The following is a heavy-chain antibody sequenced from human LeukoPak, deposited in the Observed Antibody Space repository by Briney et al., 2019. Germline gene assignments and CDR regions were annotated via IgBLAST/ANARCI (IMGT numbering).Heavy chain of an antibody. V-gene: IGHV3-30*18. CDR1: GFTFSNYG. D-gene: IGHD2-15*01. CDR3: AKEGCSGGSCLAYYFDY. J-gene: IGHJ4*02. Sequence: PGRSLRLSCAASGFTFSNYGMHWVRQAPGKGLEWVAVISYDGGNKYYADSVKGRFTISRDSSKNTPYLQMNSLRAEDTAVYYCAKEGCSGGSCLAYYFDYWGQGTLVTVSS. CDR2: ISYDGGNK.